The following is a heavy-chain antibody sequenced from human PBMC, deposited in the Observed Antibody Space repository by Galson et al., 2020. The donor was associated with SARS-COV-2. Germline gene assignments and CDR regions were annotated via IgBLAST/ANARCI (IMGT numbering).Heavy chain of an antibody. CDR3: ARHHNDYGDYISSPDWFDP. Sequence: SETLSLTCTVSGDSISSGSFYWGWVRQPPGKGLEWNGSIFYSGKTYYSPSLKSRHTISVDTSNNQFSLRLTSVTAADTAVYYCARHHNDYGDYISSPDWFDPWGQGTLVTVSS. D-gene: IGHD4-17*01. CDR2: IFYSGKT. V-gene: IGHV4-39*01. CDR1: GDSISSGSFY. J-gene: IGHJ5*02.